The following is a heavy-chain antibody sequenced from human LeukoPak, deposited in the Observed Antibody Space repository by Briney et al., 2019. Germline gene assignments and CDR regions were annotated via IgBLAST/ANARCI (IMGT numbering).Heavy chain of an antibody. CDR1: GFTFSSYA. CDR2: ISAAGGST. D-gene: IGHD6-13*01. Sequence: GGSLRLSCAASGFTFSSYAMTWVRRAPGKGLEWVSGISAAGGSTYYADSVKGRFTISRDNSKNTLSLQMNSLRAEDTAVYYCANLFVAAGIRYFYMDVWGKGTTVTVSS. J-gene: IGHJ6*03. CDR3: ANLFVAAGIRYFYMDV. V-gene: IGHV3-23*01.